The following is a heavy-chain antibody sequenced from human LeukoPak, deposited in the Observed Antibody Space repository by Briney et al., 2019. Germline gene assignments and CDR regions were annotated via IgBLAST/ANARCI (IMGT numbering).Heavy chain of an antibody. D-gene: IGHD6-13*01. V-gene: IGHV3-21*04. CDR3: ARVHQQLANYFYYYYYMDV. J-gene: IGHJ6*03. Sequence: GGSLRLSCAASGFAFSSYSMNWVRQAPGKGLEWVSSISSSSSYIYYADSVKGRFTISRDNAKNSLYLQMNSLRAEDTAVYYCARVHQQLANYFYYYYYMDVWGKGPTVTVSS. CDR2: ISSSSSYI. CDR1: GFAFSSYS.